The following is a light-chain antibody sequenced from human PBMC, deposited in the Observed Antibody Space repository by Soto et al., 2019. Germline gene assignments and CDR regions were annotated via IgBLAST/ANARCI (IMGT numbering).Light chain of an antibody. CDR2: KVS. Sequence: DVVMTQSPLSLPVTLGQPASISCRSSRSLMYSDGISYLSWFQQRPGQSPSRLIYKVSNRDSWVLDRFTGRWSGTDFTLKVSRVDADDVGVYFCMQGTHWPPGTLGQGTKLEIK. V-gene: IGKV2-30*01. CDR3: MQGTHWPPGT. CDR1: RSLMYSDGISY. J-gene: IGKJ2*01.